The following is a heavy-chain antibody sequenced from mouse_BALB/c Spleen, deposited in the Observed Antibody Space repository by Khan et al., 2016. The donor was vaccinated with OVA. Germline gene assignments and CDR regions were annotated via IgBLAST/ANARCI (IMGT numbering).Heavy chain of an antibody. Sequence: QVQLKQSGAELARPGASVKLSCKASGYTFTDYYINWVKQRTGKGLEWIGEISPGSGDIYYNERFKGKDTLTADKSSRTAYMQLISLTSEASAVYSCARRNYFGYTCAYWGQGTLVTVSA. CDR1: GYTFTDYY. D-gene: IGHD1-2*01. CDR2: ISPGSGDI. J-gene: IGHJ3*01. CDR3: ARRNYFGYTCAY. V-gene: IGHV1-77*01.